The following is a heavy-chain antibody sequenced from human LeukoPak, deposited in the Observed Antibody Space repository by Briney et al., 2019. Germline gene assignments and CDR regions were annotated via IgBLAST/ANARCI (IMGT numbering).Heavy chain of an antibody. V-gene: IGHV4-4*02. CDR2: IYHSGST. CDR1: GGSISSSNW. J-gene: IGHJ4*02. CDR3: ARESSGYYNDYY. D-gene: IGHD3-22*01. Sequence: SEILSLTCAVSGGSISSSNWWSWVRQPPGKGLEWIGEIYHSGSTNYNPSLKSRVTISVDKSKNQFSLKLSSVTAADTAVYYCARESSGYYNDYYWGQGTLVTVSS.